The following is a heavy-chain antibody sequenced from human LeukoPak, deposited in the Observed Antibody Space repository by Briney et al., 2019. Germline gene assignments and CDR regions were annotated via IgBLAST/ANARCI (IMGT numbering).Heavy chain of an antibody. Sequence: SETLSLTCAVYGGSSSGYYWSWIRQPPGKGLEWIGEINHSGSTNYNPSLKSRVTISVDTSKNQFSLKLSSVTAADTAVYYCARGRSSGWYNNWFDPWGQGTLVTVSS. J-gene: IGHJ5*02. D-gene: IGHD6-19*01. CDR2: INHSGST. CDR1: GGSSSGYY. CDR3: ARGRSSGWYNNWFDP. V-gene: IGHV4-34*01.